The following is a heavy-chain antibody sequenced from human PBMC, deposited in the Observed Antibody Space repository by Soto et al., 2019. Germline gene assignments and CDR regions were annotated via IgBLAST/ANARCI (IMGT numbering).Heavy chain of an antibody. J-gene: IGHJ4*02. CDR1: GYTFTSYG. D-gene: IGHD3-3*01. CDR2: ISAYNGNT. V-gene: IGHV1-18*01. Sequence: ASVKVSCKASGYTFTSYGISWGRQASGQGLEWMGWISAYNGNTNYAQKLQGRVTMTTDTSTSTAYMELRSLRSDDTAVYFCARNHDFWSGYLTDFDYWGQGTLVTVSS. CDR3: ARNHDFWSGYLTDFDY.